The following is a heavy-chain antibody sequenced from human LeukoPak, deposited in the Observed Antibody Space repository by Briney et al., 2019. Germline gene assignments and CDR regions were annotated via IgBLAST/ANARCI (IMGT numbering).Heavy chain of an antibody. V-gene: IGHV7-4-1*02. CDR3: ASGITMVRGVIGY. Sequence: ASVKVSCKASGGSFSSYVITWVRQAPGQGLEWMGWINTNTGNPTYAQGFTGRFVFSLGTSVSTAYLQISSLKAEDTAVYYCASGITMVRGVIGYWGQGTLVTVSS. CDR2: INTNTGNP. J-gene: IGHJ4*02. CDR1: GGSFSSYV. D-gene: IGHD3-10*01.